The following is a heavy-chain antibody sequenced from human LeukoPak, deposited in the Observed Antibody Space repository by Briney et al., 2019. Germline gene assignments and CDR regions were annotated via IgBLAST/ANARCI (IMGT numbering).Heavy chain of an antibody. D-gene: IGHD6-13*01. J-gene: IGHJ5*02. Sequence: SETLSLTCTVSGGSISSYYWSWIRQPAGKGLEWIARIYTSGSTNYNPSLKSRVTMSVDTSKNQFSLKLSSVTAADTAVYYCARELKAPIAAAGTRWFDPWGQGTLVTVSS. CDR2: IYTSGST. CDR1: GGSISSYY. V-gene: IGHV4-4*07. CDR3: ARELKAPIAAAGTRWFDP.